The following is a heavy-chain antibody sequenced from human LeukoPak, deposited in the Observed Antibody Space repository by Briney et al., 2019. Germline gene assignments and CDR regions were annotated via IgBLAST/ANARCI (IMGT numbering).Heavy chain of an antibody. V-gene: IGHV3-30*02. Sequence: PGGSLRLSCAASGVTFSSYGMHWVCQAPGEGLGWGSFIRYDRSNKYYADSVKGRFTISRNNSKNTLYLKMNSLRAEDTAVYCCAKDAAATLDYWGQGTLVTVSS. J-gene: IGHJ4*02. CDR1: GVTFSSYG. CDR3: AKDAAATLDY. D-gene: IGHD6-13*01. CDR2: IRYDRSNK.